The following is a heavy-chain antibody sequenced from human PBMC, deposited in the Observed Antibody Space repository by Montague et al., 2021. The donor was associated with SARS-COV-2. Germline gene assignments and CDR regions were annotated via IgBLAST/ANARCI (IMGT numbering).Heavy chain of an antibody. CDR1: EFAFRNYA. Sequence: LRLSCAASEFAFRNYAMTWIRQPPGKGLEWIGEINHRGSTNYNPSLKSRVTISVDTSKNQFSLKMTSVTAADTAVYYCARGRQHINMVVVVVTGGEYYFDFWGQGTLVAVSS. CDR3: ARGRQHINMVVVVVTGGEYYFDF. CDR2: INHRGST. J-gene: IGHJ4*02. V-gene: IGHV4-34*01. D-gene: IGHD3-22*01.